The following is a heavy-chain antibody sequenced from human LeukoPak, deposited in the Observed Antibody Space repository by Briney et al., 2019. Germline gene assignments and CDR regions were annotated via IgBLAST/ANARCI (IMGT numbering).Heavy chain of an antibody. CDR3: TTVNSSGDYGGDSDY. CDR2: IKSKIDDGTT. J-gene: IGHJ4*02. D-gene: IGHD3-22*01. Sequence: GGSLRLLCAASEFIFSNVWMSWVREAPGKAREWVGRIKSKIDDGTTDYAAPVKGRFTMSRDDSIKTLYLQMNSLKTEDTAVYYCTTVNSSGDYGGDSDYWGQGSLVTVSS. V-gene: IGHV3-15*01. CDR1: EFIFSNVW.